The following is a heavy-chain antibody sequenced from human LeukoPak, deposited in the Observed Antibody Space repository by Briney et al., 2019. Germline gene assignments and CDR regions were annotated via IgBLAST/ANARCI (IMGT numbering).Heavy chain of an antibody. CDR3: ARLDYYDSSGYLPKTGYYYDMDV. D-gene: IGHD3-22*01. CDR1: GGTFSSYA. CDR2: IIPIFGTA. J-gene: IGHJ6*02. V-gene: IGHV1-69*13. Sequence: ASVKVSCRASGGTFSSYAISWVRQAPGQGLEWMGGIIPIFGTANYAQKFQGRVTITADESTSTAYMELRSLRSEDTAVYYCARLDYYDSSGYLPKTGYYYDMDVWGQGTTVTVSS.